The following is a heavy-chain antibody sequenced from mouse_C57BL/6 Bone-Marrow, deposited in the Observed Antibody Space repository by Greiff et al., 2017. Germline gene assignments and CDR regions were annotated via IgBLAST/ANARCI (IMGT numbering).Heavy chain of an antibody. Sequence: QVQLQEPGAELVRPGASVKLSCKASGYTFTDYYINWVKQRPGQGLEWIARIYPGSGNTYYNEKFKGKATLTVEKSSSTAYMPLSSLTSADSAAYFSASYDGNLYAMDYWGQGTSVTVSS. D-gene: IGHD2-1*01. CDR1: GYTFTDYY. J-gene: IGHJ4*01. V-gene: IGHV1-76*01. CDR2: IYPGSGNT. CDR3: ASYDGNLYAMDY.